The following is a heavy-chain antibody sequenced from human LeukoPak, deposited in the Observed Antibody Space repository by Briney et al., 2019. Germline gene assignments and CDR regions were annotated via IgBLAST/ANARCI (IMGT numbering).Heavy chain of an antibody. J-gene: IGHJ3*02. CDR3: AREFRQWAFDI. D-gene: IGHD6-19*01. Sequence: GGSLRLSCAASGLTVSSNYMSWVRQAPGKGLEWVSVIYSGGSTYYADSVKGRFTISRDNSKNTLYLQMNSLRAEDTAVYYCAREFRQWAFDIWGQGTMVTVSS. CDR1: GLTVSSNY. V-gene: IGHV3-53*01. CDR2: IYSGGST.